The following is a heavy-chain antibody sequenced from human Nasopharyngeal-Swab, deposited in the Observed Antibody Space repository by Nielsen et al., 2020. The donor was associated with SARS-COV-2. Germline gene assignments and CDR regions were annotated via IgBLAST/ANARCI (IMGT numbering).Heavy chain of an antibody. Sequence: GESLKISCSASGFTFSSYAMHWVRQAPGKGLEYVSAISSNGGSTYYADSVKGRFTISRDNSKNTLYLQMSSLRAEDTAVYYCVKGAAVAGTFLDYWGQGTLVTVSS. CDR2: ISSNGGST. V-gene: IGHV3-64D*08. D-gene: IGHD6-19*01. CDR1: GFTFSSYA. CDR3: VKGAAVAGTFLDY. J-gene: IGHJ4*02.